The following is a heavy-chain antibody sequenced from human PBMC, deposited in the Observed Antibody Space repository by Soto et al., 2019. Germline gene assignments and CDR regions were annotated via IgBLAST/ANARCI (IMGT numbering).Heavy chain of an antibody. Sequence: EVQLVESGGDLVPPGGSLRLSCAASGFTLSSFEMNWVRQAPGKGPEWVSYISSSGNTLQYAASLKGRFTISRDNAKNSLYLLMNSLRAEDTAVYYCARAFSGRYYRYFQNWGQGTLVTVSS. CDR3: ARAFSGRYYRYFQN. CDR2: ISSSGNTL. D-gene: IGHD1-26*01. J-gene: IGHJ1*01. V-gene: IGHV3-48*03. CDR1: GFTLSSFE.